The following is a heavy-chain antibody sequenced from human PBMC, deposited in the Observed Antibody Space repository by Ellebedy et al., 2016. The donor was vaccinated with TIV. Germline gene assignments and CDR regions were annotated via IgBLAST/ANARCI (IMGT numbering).Heavy chain of an antibody. J-gene: IGHJ4*02. Sequence: AASVKVSCKASGYTFTNKHYIHWVRQAPGQGLEWMGTINPSVGHTTYAQKPQGRVTMTGDTSTSTAYLEVSSLTSEDSAVYYCERGKRDILWSDYWGQGTVVTVSP. CDR1: GYTFTNKHY. D-gene: IGHD3-16*01. V-gene: IGHV1-46*01. CDR2: INPSVGHT. CDR3: ERGKRDILWSDY.